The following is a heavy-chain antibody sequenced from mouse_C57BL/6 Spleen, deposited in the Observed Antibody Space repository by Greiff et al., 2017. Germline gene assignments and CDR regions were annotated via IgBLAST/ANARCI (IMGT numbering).Heavy chain of an antibody. D-gene: IGHD1-1*01. V-gene: IGHV5-17*01. Sequence: EVMLVESGGGLVKPGGSLKLSCAASGFTFSDSGMHWVRQAPETGLEWVAYISSGSSTLSYADTVKGSFTISRDNAKKTLFLQMTSLRSEDTAMYYCARGYYGIISYWYFDVWGTGTTVPVSS. CDR3: ARGYYGIISYWYFDV. CDR2: ISSGSSTL. CDR1: GFTFSDSG. J-gene: IGHJ1*03.